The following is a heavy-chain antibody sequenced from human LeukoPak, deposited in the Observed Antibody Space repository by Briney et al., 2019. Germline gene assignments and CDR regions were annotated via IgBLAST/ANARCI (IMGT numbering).Heavy chain of an antibody. Sequence: GGSLLLSCAASGFTFSNYAMNWVRQAPGKGLEWVSAISGDGGGTYYADSVKGRFTISRDNSKNTLYLQMNSLRAEDTAVYYCARDIIATPPGYWGQGTLVTVSS. D-gene: IGHD6-6*01. J-gene: IGHJ4*02. CDR3: ARDIIATPPGY. CDR2: ISGDGGGT. CDR1: GFTFSNYA. V-gene: IGHV3-23*01.